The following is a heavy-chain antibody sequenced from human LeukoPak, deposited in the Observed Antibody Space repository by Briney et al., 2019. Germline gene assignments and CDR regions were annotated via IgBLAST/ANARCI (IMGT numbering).Heavy chain of an antibody. Sequence: PGGSLRLSCAASGFTFSSYSMNWVRQAPGKGLEWVSSISSSSSYIYYADSVKGRFTISRDNAKNSLYLQMNSLRAEDTAVYYCAATTSVNSAMVIVLDFDFWGQGTLVTVSS. CDR3: AATTSVNSAMVIVLDFDF. CDR1: GFTFSSYS. V-gene: IGHV3-21*01. D-gene: IGHD5-18*01. CDR2: ISSSSSYI. J-gene: IGHJ4*02.